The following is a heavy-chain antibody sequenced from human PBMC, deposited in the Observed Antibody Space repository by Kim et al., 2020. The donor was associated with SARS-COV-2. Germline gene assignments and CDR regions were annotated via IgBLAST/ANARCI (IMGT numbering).Heavy chain of an antibody. CDR1: GYTFTSYY. J-gene: IGHJ6*02. CDR3: ARGTTMVRGVISGGYYYYYGMDV. CDR2: INPSGGST. D-gene: IGHD3-10*01. V-gene: IGHV1-46*01. Sequence: ASVKVSCKASGYTFTSYYMHWVRQAPGQGLEWMGIINPSGGSTSYAQKFQGRVTMTRDTSTSTVYMELSSLRSEDTAVYYCARGTTMVRGVISGGYYYYYGMDVWGQGTTVTVSS.